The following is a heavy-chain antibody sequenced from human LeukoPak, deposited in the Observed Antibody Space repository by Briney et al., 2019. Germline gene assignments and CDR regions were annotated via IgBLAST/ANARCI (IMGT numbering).Heavy chain of an antibody. V-gene: IGHV3-74*01. CDR1: GFTFSSHW. CDR2: IDSDGGST. Sequence: GGSLRLSCAASGFTFSSHWMHWVRQAPGKGPVWVSRIDSDGGSTSYADSVKGRFTISRDNAKNSLHLQMNSLRAEDTAVYYCARGAYDILTGYFWSNFDYWGQGTLVTVSS. CDR3: ARGAYDILTGYFWSNFDY. D-gene: IGHD3-9*01. J-gene: IGHJ4*02.